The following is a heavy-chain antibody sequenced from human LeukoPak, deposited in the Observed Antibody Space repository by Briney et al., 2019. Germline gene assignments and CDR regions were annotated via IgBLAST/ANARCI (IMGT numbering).Heavy chain of an antibody. CDR2: IYTSGST. CDR3: ARVAMVRGVAGGYYYGMDV. J-gene: IGHJ6*02. CDR1: GGSISSYY. D-gene: IGHD3-10*01. V-gene: IGHV4-4*07. Sequence: PSETLSLTCTVSGGSISSYYWSWIRQPAGKGLEWIGRIYTSGSTNYNPSLKSRVTMSVDTSKNQFSLKLSSVTAADTAVYYYARVAMVRGVAGGYYYGMDVWGQGTTVTVSS.